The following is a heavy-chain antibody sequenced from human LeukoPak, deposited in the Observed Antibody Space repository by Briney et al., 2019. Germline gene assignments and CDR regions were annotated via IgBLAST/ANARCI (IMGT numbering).Heavy chain of an antibody. CDR2: IWYDGSNK. Sequence: PGGSLRRSCAASGFTFSSYGMHWVRQAPGKGLEWVAVIWYDGSNKYYADSVKGRFTISRDNSKNTLYLQMNSLRAEDTAVYYCAKEGPDGYDFYFDYWGQGTLVTVSS. CDR3: AKEGPDGYDFYFDY. V-gene: IGHV3-33*06. CDR1: GFTFSSYG. J-gene: IGHJ4*02. D-gene: IGHD5-12*01.